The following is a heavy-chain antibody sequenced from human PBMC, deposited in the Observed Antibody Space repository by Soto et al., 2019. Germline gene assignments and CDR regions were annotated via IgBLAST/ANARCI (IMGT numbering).Heavy chain of an antibody. D-gene: IGHD6-19*01. CDR2: IKQDGREK. V-gene: IGHV3-7*01. J-gene: IGHJ6*03. Sequence: EVQLVESGGGLVQLGGSRSLSCAASGFTFVSYGMSWVRQAPGKGREWVANIKQDGREKYYVDSVKGRFTISRDNAKNSLYLQMNSLRAEDTAVYYCARVKAVAGTANYYMDVWGKGTTVTVSS. CDR3: ARVKAVAGTANYYMDV. CDR1: GFTFVSYG.